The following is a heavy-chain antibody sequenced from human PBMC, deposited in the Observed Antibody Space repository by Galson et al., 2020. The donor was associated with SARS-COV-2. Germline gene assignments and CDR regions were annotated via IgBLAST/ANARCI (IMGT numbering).Heavy chain of an antibody. J-gene: IGHJ6*02. CDR2: IYYSGST. CDR1: GGSISSGGYY. CDR3: ARVRFRGYCSGGSCYSDYYYGMDV. D-gene: IGHD2-15*01. V-gene: IGHV4-31*03. Sequence: ASETLSLTCTVSGGSISSGGYYWSWIRQHPGKGLEWIGYIYYSGSTYYNPSLKSRVTISVDTSKNQFSLKLSSVTAADTAVYYCARVRFRGYCSGGSCYSDYYYGMDVWGQGTTVTVSS.